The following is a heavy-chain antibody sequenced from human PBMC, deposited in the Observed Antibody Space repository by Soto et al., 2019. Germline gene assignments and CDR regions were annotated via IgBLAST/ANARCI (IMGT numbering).Heavy chain of an antibody. Sequence: PSETLSLTCTVSGGSISSDDYYCIWLRQPPGKGLEWIGYIYHFGSTYYNPSLKSRVSISVDKAKNHFSLRLSSVTAADTAVFYCARGLAYYDDFGYYYVDHWGQGALVTVSS. CDR3: ARGLAYYDDFGYYYVDH. D-gene: IGHD3-22*01. CDR2: IYHFGST. CDR1: GGSISSDDYY. V-gene: IGHV4-30-4*01. J-gene: IGHJ4*02.